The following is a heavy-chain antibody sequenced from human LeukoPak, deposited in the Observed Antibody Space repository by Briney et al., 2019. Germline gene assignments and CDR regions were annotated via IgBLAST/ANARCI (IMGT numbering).Heavy chain of an antibody. CDR3: ATMRVSSSWYYFDY. Sequence: ASVKVSCKDSGYTLTSYGISWVRQAPGQGLEWMGWISAYNGNTNYAQKLQGRVTMNTDTSTSRAYMELRSLRSDDTAVYYCATMRVSSSWYYFDYWGQGTLVTVSS. CDR1: GYTLTSYG. V-gene: IGHV1-18*01. CDR2: ISAYNGNT. D-gene: IGHD6-13*01. J-gene: IGHJ4*02.